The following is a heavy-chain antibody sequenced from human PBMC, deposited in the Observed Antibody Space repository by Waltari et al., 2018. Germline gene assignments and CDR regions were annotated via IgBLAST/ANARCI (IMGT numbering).Heavy chain of an antibody. CDR1: GGSFSGYY. CDR2: INHSGST. Sequence: QVQLQQWGAGLLKPSETLSLTCAVYGGSFSGYYWSWIRQPPGKGLEWIGEINHSGSTNYNPALKRRVTISVDTSKNQFSLKLSSVTAADTAVYYCARVRGWYVEDYWGQGTLVTVSS. CDR3: ARVRGWYVEDY. J-gene: IGHJ4*02. V-gene: IGHV4-34*01. D-gene: IGHD6-19*01.